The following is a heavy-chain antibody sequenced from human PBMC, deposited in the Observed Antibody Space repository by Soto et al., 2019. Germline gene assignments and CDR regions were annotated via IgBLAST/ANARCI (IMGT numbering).Heavy chain of an antibody. CDR1: GYSFTNYG. Sequence: QDRLVQSGVEVKKPGASVRVSCKASGYSFTNYGITWVRQAPGQGFEWMGWISAYNGNTNYAQKCQGRVTLTTDASTSTAYLEWRSLRSDDTAVYYCARDRGVAPPVAGNTHYYYYMDVWGKGTTVTVSS. CDR3: ARDRGVAPPVAGNTHYYYYMDV. D-gene: IGHD6-19*01. V-gene: IGHV1-18*01. J-gene: IGHJ6*03. CDR2: ISAYNGNT.